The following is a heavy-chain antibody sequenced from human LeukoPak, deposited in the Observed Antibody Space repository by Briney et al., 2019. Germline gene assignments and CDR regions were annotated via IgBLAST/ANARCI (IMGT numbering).Heavy chain of an antibody. J-gene: IGHJ4*02. D-gene: IGHD3-9*01. CDR2: IYTSGST. Sequence: PSQTLSLTCTVSGGSISSGSYYWSWIRQPAGKGLEWIGRIYTSGSTNYNPSLKSRVTISVDTSKNQFSLKLSSVTAADTAVYYCARARQSRYFDWLSPPTDFDYWGQGTLVTVSS. CDR3: ARARQSRYFDWLSPPTDFDY. V-gene: IGHV4-61*02. CDR1: GGSISSGSYY.